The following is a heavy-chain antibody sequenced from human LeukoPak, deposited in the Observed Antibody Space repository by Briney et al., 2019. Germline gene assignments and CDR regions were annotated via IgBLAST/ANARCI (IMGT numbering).Heavy chain of an antibody. J-gene: IGHJ5*02. CDR3: ARGPIVYRSWSYNWFDP. CDR1: GFTFSSYG. D-gene: IGHD6-13*01. V-gene: IGHV3-30*02. Sequence: GGSLRLSCAASGFTFSSYGMHWVHQAPGKGLEWVAFIRYDGSNKYYADSVKGRFTISRDNSKNTLYLQMNSLRAEDTAVYYCARGPIVYRSWSYNWFDPWGQGTLVTVSS. CDR2: IRYDGSNK.